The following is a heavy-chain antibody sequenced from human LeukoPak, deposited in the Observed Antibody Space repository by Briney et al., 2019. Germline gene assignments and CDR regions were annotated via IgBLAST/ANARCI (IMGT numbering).Heavy chain of an antibody. D-gene: IGHD3-16*01. CDR3: ARTLRTWIYYYMDV. J-gene: IGHJ6*03. CDR1: GGSISSHY. V-gene: IGHV4-59*11. Sequence: SETLSLTCTVSGGSISSHYWSWIPQPPGKGLEWIGYIYYSGSTNYNPSFKSRAPISVDTSKNQFSLKLSSVTAADTAVYYCARTLRTWIYYYMDVWGKGTTVTVSS. CDR2: IYYSGST.